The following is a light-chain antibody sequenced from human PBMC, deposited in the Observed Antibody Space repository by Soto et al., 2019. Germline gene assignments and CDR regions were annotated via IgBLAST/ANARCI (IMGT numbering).Light chain of an antibody. CDR3: QQYNNWPPWT. V-gene: IGKV3-15*01. J-gene: IGKJ1*01. CDR1: QSLGGN. CDR2: RAS. Sequence: EIVMTQSPATLAVSPGDTATLSCRASQSLGGNLAWYQQKPGQAPRLLIFRASSRATGVPARFSASGSGTEFTLTISGLQSEDFAVYYCQQYNNWPPWTCGPGTRVEIK.